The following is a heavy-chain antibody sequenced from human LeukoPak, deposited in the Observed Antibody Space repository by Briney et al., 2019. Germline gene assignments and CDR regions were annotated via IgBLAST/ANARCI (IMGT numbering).Heavy chain of an antibody. CDR1: GFTFDDYG. CDR3: VRDWGYGGNAVFDH. D-gene: IGHD4-23*01. J-gene: IGHJ4*02. V-gene: IGHV3-20*04. Sequence: PGGSLRLSCAASGFTFDDYGTHWVRQVPGKGLEWVAGINWNGGDKNYADSVKGRFTISRDNARNSLYLEMNSLRGEDSALYYCVRDWGYGGNAVFDHWGQGIRVSVSS. CDR2: INWNGGDK.